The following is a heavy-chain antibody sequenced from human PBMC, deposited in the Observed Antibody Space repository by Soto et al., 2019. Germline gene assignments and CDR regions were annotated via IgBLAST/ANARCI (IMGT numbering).Heavy chain of an antibody. CDR3: VRDHVTPGLYFDK. CDR1: GFAFSAHW. V-gene: IGHV3-7*01. J-gene: IGHJ4*02. Sequence: DVQLVESGGDLVQPGGSLRLSCSASGFAFSAHWMTWVRQTPGKGLEWVANISPEGSTKYYVDSAKGRFTISRDNAKNLLYLQMNSLTVGDTAVYSCVRDHVTPGLYFDKWGQGTLVTVSS. CDR2: ISPEGSTK. D-gene: IGHD2-8*02.